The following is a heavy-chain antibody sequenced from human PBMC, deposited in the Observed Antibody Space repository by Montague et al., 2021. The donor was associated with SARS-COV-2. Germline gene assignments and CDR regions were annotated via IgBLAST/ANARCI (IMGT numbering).Heavy chain of an antibody. D-gene: IGHD3-22*01. Sequence: SETLSLTCTVSGGSISSSSYYWGWIRQPPGKGLVWIGSINYSGSTYYNPSLKSRVTISADTSKNQFSLKLSSGTAADTAVYYCARQEYYYGSSGYGRMDWFDPWGQGTLVTVSS. CDR3: ARQEYYYGSSGYGRMDWFDP. V-gene: IGHV4-39*01. J-gene: IGHJ5*02. CDR1: GGSISSSSYY. CDR2: INYSGST.